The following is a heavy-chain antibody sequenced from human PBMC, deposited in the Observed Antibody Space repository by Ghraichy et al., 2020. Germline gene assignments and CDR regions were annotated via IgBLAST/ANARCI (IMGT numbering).Heavy chain of an antibody. D-gene: IGHD3-9*01. CDR2: INGDGSTT. Sequence: GGSLRLSCAASGFTFSGYWMHWVRQAPGKGLVWVSRINGDGSTTSHADSVKGRFTISRDNAKNTVSLQMNGLRVEDTAVYFCARGFDNWHYDLWGRGTLVTVSS. CDR1: GFTFSGYW. CDR3: ARGFDNWHYDL. J-gene: IGHJ2*01. V-gene: IGHV3-74*01.